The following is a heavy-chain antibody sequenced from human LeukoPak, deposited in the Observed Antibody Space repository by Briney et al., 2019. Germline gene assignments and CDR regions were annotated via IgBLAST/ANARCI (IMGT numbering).Heavy chain of an antibody. CDR3: ARSKRATIEGYYYYYYMDV. D-gene: IGHD5-12*01. Sequence: PSETLSLTCTVSSASITSSPYYWSWIRQPAGKGLEWIGRIYTSGSTNYNPSLKSRVTMSVDTSKNQFSLKLSSVTAADTAVYYCARSKRATIEGYYYYYYMDVWGKGTTVTISS. CDR1: SASITSSPYY. CDR2: IYTSGST. J-gene: IGHJ6*03. V-gene: IGHV4-4*07.